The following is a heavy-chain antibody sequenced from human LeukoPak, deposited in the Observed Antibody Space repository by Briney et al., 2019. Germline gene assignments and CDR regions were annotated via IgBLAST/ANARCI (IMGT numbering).Heavy chain of an antibody. CDR2: ISGGGGD. D-gene: IGHD4-23*01. CDR1: GFLLRNYA. CDR3: AKDTLSYGGHDFDY. Sequence: GGSLRLSCEVSGFLLRNYAMSWVRQAPGKGLEWVSAISGGGGDKYADSVRGRFTISRDDPKNTLYLQMNGLRVDDTAIYYCAKDTLSYGGHDFDYWSQGTLVTVSS. V-gene: IGHV3-23*01. J-gene: IGHJ4*02.